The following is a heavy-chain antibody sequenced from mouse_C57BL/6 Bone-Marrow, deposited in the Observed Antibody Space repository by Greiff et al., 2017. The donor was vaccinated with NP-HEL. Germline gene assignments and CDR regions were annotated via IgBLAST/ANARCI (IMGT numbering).Heavy chain of an antibody. CDR2: ISYSGST. CDR3: ARSPLYGSTLSYAMDY. Sequence: EVQLQQSGPGLAKPSQTLSLTCSVTGYSITSDYWNWIRKFPGNKLEYMGYISYSGSTYYNPSLKSRISITRDTSKNQYYLQLNSVTTEDTATYYCARSPLYGSTLSYAMDYWGQGTSVTVSS. CDR1: GYSITSDY. J-gene: IGHJ4*01. D-gene: IGHD1-1*01. V-gene: IGHV3-8*01.